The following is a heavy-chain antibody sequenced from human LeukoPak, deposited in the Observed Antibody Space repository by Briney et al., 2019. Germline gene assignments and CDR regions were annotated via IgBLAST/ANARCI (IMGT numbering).Heavy chain of an antibody. D-gene: IGHD3-10*01. J-gene: IGHJ5*02. CDR2: INSDGSST. CDR3: ARVGGSGSYYKAWFDP. V-gene: IGHV3-74*01. Sequence: GGSLRLSCAASGFTFSSYWMHWVRQAPGKGLVWVSRINSDGSSTSYADSVKGRFTISRDNAKNTLYLQMNSLRAEDTAVYYCARVGGSGSYYKAWFDPWGQGTLVTVS. CDR1: GFTFSSYW.